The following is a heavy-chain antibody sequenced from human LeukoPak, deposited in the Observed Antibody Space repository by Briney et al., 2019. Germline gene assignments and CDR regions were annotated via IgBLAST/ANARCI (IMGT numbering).Heavy chain of an antibody. CDR3: ARDLGSGLTVSPPGMDV. Sequence: PGRSLRLSCAASGFTLSNYGMHWVRQAPGKGLEWVAVIWYDGSDKYYADSVKGRFTISRDNSKNTLYVQMNSLRVEDTAVYYCARDLGSGLTVSPPGMDVWGQGTTVTVSS. CDR1: GFTLSNYG. D-gene: IGHD4-17*01. J-gene: IGHJ6*02. V-gene: IGHV3-33*01. CDR2: IWYDGSDK.